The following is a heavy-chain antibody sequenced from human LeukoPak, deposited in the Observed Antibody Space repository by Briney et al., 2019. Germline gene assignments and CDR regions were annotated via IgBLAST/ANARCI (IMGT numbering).Heavy chain of an antibody. CDR2: INTNTGNP. D-gene: IGHD6-13*01. CDR3: ARDQYRIAAAGWYFDL. J-gene: IGHJ2*01. Sequence: ASVKVSCKASGYTFTSYAMNWVRQAPGQGLEWMGWINTNTGNPTYAQGFTGRFVFSLDTSVSTAYLQISSLKAKDTAVYYCARDQYRIAAAGWYFDLWGRGTLVTVSS. CDR1: GYTFTSYA. V-gene: IGHV7-4-1*02.